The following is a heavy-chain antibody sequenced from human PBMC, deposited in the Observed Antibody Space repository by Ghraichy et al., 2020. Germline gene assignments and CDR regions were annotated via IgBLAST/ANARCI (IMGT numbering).Heavy chain of an antibody. J-gene: IGHJ2*01. D-gene: IGHD2-2*01. Sequence: SLNISCAVSGGSISSGGYSWSWIRQPPGKGLEWIGYIYHSGSTYYNPSLKSRVTISVDRSKNQFSLKLSSVTAADTAVYYCARGGGPAASHGYFDLWGRGTLVTVSS. CDR3: ARGGGPAASHGYFDL. CDR1: GGSISSGGYS. CDR2: IYHSGST. V-gene: IGHV4-30-2*01.